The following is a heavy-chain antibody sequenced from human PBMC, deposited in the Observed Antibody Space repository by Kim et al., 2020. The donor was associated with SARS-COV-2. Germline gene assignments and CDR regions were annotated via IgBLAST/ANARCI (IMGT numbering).Heavy chain of an antibody. CDR2: MNPNSGNT. J-gene: IGHJ6*02. Sequence: ASVKVSCKASGYTFTSYDINWVRQATGQGLEWMGWMNPNSGNTGYAQKFQGRVTMTRNTSISTAYMELSSLRSEDTAVYYCARARSLLEGSIYYYYGMDVWGQGTTVTVSS. CDR1: GYTFTSYD. V-gene: IGHV1-8*01. D-gene: IGHD3-3*01. CDR3: ARARSLLEGSIYYYYGMDV.